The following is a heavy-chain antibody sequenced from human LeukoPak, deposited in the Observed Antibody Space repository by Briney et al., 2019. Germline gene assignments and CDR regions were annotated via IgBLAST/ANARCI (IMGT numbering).Heavy chain of an antibody. CDR2: MNPNSGNT. Sequence: AASVKVSCKASGYTFTSHDINWVRQATGQGLEWMGWMNPNSGNTGYAQKFQGRVTITRNTSISTAYMELSSLRSEDTAVYYCARGGEWELLGFDYWGQGTLVTVSS. D-gene: IGHD1-26*01. J-gene: IGHJ4*02. CDR1: GYTFTSHD. CDR3: ARGGEWELLGFDY. V-gene: IGHV1-8*02.